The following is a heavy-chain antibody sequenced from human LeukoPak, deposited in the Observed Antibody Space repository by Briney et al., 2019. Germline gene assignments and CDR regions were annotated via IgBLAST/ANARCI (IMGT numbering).Heavy chain of an antibody. CDR3: ARYSYSSSGWDYYYYMDV. V-gene: IGHV4-59*01. Sequence: PSETLSLTCTVSGGSISSYYWSWIRQPPGKGLEWIGYIYYSGSTNYNPSLKSRVTISVDTSKNQFSLKLSSVTAADTAVYYCARYSYSSSGWDYYYYMDVWGKGTTVTVSS. J-gene: IGHJ6*03. CDR2: IYYSGST. D-gene: IGHD6-6*01. CDR1: GGSISSYY.